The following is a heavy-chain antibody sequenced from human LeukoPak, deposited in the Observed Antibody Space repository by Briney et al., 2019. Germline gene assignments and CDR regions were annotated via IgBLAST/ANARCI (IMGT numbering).Heavy chain of an antibody. J-gene: IGHJ4*02. CDR2: IDWDDDR. D-gene: IGHD1-1*01. V-gene: IGHV2-70*11. CDR3: ARTASTTLPVLTFLDY. Sequence: SGPTLVNPTLTLTLTCTFSGFSLKSGAMCVSWIRQPPGKALEWLARIDWDDDRYYNTSLKTRLTISKDTSTNQVFLTLTNMDPADTATYYCARTASTTLPVLTFLDYWGQGKLVTVSS. CDR1: GFSLKSGAMC.